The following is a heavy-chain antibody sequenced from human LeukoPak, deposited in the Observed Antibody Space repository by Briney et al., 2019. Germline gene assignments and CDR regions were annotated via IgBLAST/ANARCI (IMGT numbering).Heavy chain of an antibody. V-gene: IGHV3-48*03. CDR2: ISSSSSIT. J-gene: IGHJ4*02. CDR3: AREIGRGVISPYFDH. D-gene: IGHD2-21*01. Sequence: GGSLRLSCAASGFTFSSYEMNWVRQAPGKGLEWVSYISSSSSITSYADSVKGRFAVSRDNSKNTLYLQMNSLRVEDTAVYYCAREIGRGVISPYFDHWGQGALVTVSS. CDR1: GFTFSSYE.